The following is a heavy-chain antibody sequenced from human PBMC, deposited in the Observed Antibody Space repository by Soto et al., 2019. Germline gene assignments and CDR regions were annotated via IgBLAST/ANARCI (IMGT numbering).Heavy chain of an antibody. CDR3: ATNYGSGSTHCDP. CDR2: FIPMVAMS. Sequence: QVLLVQSGAEVKKPGSSVKVSCTASGGTFSSYTFSWVRQAPGQGPEWMGRFIPMVAMSDYARRFQGRVTMTADTSPRTVYMQLHSLSSEDTGVDYCATNYGSGSTHCDPWGQGTLVTVSS. CDR1: GGTFSSYT. J-gene: IGHJ5*02. D-gene: IGHD3-10*01. V-gene: IGHV1-69*02.